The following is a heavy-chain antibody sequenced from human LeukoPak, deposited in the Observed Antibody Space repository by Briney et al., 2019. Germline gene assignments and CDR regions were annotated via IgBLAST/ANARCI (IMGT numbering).Heavy chain of an antibody. D-gene: IGHD3-16*01. CDR3: AKEGDYVWGDYYYYMDV. CDR1: GFTFSSYA. J-gene: IGHJ6*03. Sequence: GGSLRLSCAASGFTFSSYAMSWVRQAPGKWLEWVSAISGSGGSTYYADSVKGRFTISRDNSKNTLYLQMNSLRAEDTAVYYCAKEGDYVWGDYYYYMDVWGKGTTVTVSS. CDR2: ISGSGGST. V-gene: IGHV3-23*01.